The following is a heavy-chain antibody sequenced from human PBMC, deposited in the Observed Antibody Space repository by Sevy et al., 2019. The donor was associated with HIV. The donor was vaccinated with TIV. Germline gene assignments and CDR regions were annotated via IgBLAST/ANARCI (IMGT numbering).Heavy chain of an antibody. CDR1: GYTFSSYG. D-gene: IGHD3-10*01. CDR2: ISDYNGYT. V-gene: IGHV1-18*01. CDR3: AREGYYYRSGTYRPPNXXXXXV. Sequence: ASVKVSCKASGYTFSSYGISWVRQAPGQGLEWMGWISDYNGYTNYAHKFQGRVTMSTETSTRTAYMELRSLRSDDTAXXFCAREGYYYRSGTYRPPNXXXXXVWGQXTAVTVSS. J-gene: IGHJ6*02.